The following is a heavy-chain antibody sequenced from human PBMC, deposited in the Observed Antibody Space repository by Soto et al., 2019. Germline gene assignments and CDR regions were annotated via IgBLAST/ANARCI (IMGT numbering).Heavy chain of an antibody. Sequence: PSETLSLTCDVIGGSFSGFHWTWIRQPPGGGLEWIGEIDSYGDTNYNPSLRGRVTISLDLSNSQFSLSLRSVTAADTAVYYCARGRYDYPWGSLRNYFDYWGQGTPVTVSS. D-gene: IGHD3-16*01. V-gene: IGHV4-34*01. CDR1: GGSFSGFH. CDR3: ARGRYDYPWGSLRNYFDY. CDR2: IDSYGDT. J-gene: IGHJ4*02.